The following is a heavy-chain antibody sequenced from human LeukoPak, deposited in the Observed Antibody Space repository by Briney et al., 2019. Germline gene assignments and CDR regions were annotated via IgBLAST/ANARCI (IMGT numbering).Heavy chain of an antibody. D-gene: IGHD3-22*01. CDR2: ISSSGGST. Sequence: GGSLRLSCAASGFTFSSYAMSWVRQAPGKGLEWVSGISSSGGSTYYADSVKGRFTISRDNSKNTLYLQMNSLRAEDTAVYYCARDQASYYYDSSGYNPLDYWGQGTLVTVSS. CDR3: ARDQASYYYDSSGYNPLDY. CDR1: GFTFSSYA. V-gene: IGHV3-23*01. J-gene: IGHJ4*02.